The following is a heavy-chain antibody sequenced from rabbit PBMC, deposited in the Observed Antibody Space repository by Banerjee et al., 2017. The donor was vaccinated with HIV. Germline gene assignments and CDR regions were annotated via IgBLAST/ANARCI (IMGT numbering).Heavy chain of an antibody. CDR3: ARSGDDYGDYTFNL. J-gene: IGHJ4*01. Sequence: QEQLVESGGGLVTLGGSLKLSCKASGIDFSSYGISWVRQAPGKGLEWIAYIYPDYGSTDYASWVNGRFTISLDNAQNTVFLQMTSLTAADTATYFCARSGDDYGDYTFNLWGQGTLVTVS. V-gene: IGHV1S47*01. D-gene: IGHD2-1*01. CDR1: GIDFSSYG. CDR2: IYPDYGST.